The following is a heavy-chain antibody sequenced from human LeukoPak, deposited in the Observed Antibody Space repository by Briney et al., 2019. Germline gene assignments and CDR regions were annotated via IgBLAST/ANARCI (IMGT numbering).Heavy chain of an antibody. Sequence: GGSLRLSCAASGFTFSSYWMSWVRQAPGKGLEWVANINQDGGEKFYVDSVKGRFTISRDNAKNSLYLQMNSLRAEDTAVYYCARSGGHYDILTGYYSLDAFDIWGQGTMVTVSS. CDR3: ARSGGHYDILTGYYSLDAFDI. V-gene: IGHV3-7*03. J-gene: IGHJ3*02. CDR1: GFTFSSYW. D-gene: IGHD3-9*01. CDR2: INQDGGEK.